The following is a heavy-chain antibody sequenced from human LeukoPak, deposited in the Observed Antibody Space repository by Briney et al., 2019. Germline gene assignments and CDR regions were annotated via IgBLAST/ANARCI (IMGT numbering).Heavy chain of an antibody. J-gene: IGHJ4*02. D-gene: IGHD2-15*01. CDR3: AKDSARYCSGGSCRYYFDY. CDR2: ISYDGSNK. V-gene: IGHV3-30*18. Sequence: GGSLRLSCAASGFTFSSYGMHLVRQAPGKGLEWVAVISYDGSNKYYADSVKGRFTISRDNSKNTLYLQMNSLRAEDTAVYYCAKDSARYCSGGSCRYYFDYWGQGTLVTVSS. CDR1: GFTFSSYG.